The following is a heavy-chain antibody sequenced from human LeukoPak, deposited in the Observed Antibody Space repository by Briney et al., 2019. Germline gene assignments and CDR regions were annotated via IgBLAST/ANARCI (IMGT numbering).Heavy chain of an antibody. V-gene: IGHV3-23*01. D-gene: IGHD7-27*01. J-gene: IGHJ4*02. CDR1: GFTFSSYA. CDR3: AKDILGWTFDS. Sequence: GGSLRLSCAASGFTFSSYAMAWVRQAPGKGLEWVSAIGSDFNRLYADSVKGRFTISRDNSKNTLYLQMSSLGVEDTAIYYCAKDILGWTFDSWGQGILVTVSS. CDR2: IGSDFNR.